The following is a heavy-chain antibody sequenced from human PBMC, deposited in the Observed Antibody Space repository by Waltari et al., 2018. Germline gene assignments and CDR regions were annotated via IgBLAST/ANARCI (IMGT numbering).Heavy chain of an antibody. CDR3: AKERDYFDSSGLDY. CDR1: GFTFSSYW. D-gene: IGHD3-22*01. CDR2: IYSGGST. V-gene: IGHV3-23*03. J-gene: IGHJ4*02. Sequence: EVQLVESGGGLVQPGGSLRLSCAASGFTFSSYWMCWVRQAPGKGLEWVSLIYSGGSTYYADSVKGRFTISRDNSKNTLYLQMNSLRAEDTAIYYCAKERDYFDSSGLDYWGQGTLVTVSS.